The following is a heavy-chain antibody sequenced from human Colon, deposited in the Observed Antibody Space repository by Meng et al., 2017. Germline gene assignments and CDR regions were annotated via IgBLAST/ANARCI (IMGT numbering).Heavy chain of an antibody. CDR3: ARGSLSTVTLYYYYGMDV. D-gene: IGHD4-17*01. J-gene: IGHJ6*02. CDR2: IYTSGST. Sequence: SETLSLTCTVSGASVSDTNYAWSWIRQPAGKGLEWIGRIYTSGSTNYNPSLKSRVTISVDTSKNQFSLKLSSVTAADTAVYYCARGSLSTVTLYYYYGMDVWGQGTTVTVSS. V-gene: IGHV4-61*02. CDR1: GASVSDTNYA.